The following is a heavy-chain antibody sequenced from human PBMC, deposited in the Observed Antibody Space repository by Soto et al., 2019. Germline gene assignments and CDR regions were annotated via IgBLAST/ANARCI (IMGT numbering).Heavy chain of an antibody. D-gene: IGHD5-12*01. CDR3: AREGEEMATIIDGMDV. V-gene: IGHV3-74*01. J-gene: IGHJ6*02. CDR1: GFTFSSYW. CDR2: INSDGSST. Sequence: GGSLRLSCAASGFTFSSYWMHWVRQAPGKGLVWVSRINSDGSSTSYADSVKGRFTISRDNAKNTLYLQMNSLRAEDTAVYYCAREGEEMATIIDGMDVWGQGTTVTVSS.